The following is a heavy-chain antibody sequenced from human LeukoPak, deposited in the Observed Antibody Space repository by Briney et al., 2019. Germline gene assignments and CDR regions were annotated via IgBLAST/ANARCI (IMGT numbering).Heavy chain of an antibody. V-gene: IGHV4-34*01. J-gene: IGHJ4*02. CDR3: ATYSNYDFDY. CDR1: GGSFSGYY. Sequence: SETLSLTCAVYGGSFSGYYWSWIRQPPGKGLEWIGEINHSGSTNYNPSLKSRVTISVDTSKNQFSLKLSSATAADTAVYYCATYSNYDFDYWGQGTLVTVSS. CDR2: INHSGST. D-gene: IGHD4-11*01.